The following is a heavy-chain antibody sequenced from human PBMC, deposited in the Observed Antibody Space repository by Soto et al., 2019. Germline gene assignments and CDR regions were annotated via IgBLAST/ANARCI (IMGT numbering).Heavy chain of an antibody. Sequence: LRLSCAASGFTFSSYGMHWVRQAPGKGLEWVAVISYDGSNKYYADSVKGRFTISRDNSKNTLYLQMNSLRTEDTAVYYCAKGRIAAAGVFDYWGQGTLVTVSS. CDR2: ISYDGSNK. J-gene: IGHJ4*02. CDR1: GFTFSSYG. D-gene: IGHD6-13*01. CDR3: AKGRIAAAGVFDY. V-gene: IGHV3-30*18.